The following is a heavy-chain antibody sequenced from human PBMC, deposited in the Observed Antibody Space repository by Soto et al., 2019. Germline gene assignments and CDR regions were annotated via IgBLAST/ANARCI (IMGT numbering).Heavy chain of an antibody. D-gene: IGHD6-19*01. V-gene: IGHV3-30-3*01. CDR1: GFTFSSYA. J-gene: IGHJ4*02. CDR3: ARDRSSIAVAAFFDY. Sequence: PGGSLRLSCAASGFTFSSYAMHWVRQAPGKGLEWVAVISYDGSNKYYADSVKGRFTISRDNSKNTLYLQMNSLRAEDTAVYYCARDRSSIAVAAFFDYWGQGTLVTVSS. CDR2: ISYDGSNK.